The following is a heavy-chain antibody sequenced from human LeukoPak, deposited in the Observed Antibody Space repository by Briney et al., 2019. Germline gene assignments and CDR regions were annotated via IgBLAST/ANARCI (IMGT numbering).Heavy chain of an antibody. V-gene: IGHV4-4*07. CDR1: GGSISSYY. Sequence: SETLSLTCTVSGGSISSYYWSWIRQPAGKGLEWVGRIYTSGSTNYNPSLKSRVTRSVDTSKNQFSLKLSSVTAADTAVYYCAREMPGEPAAIPIDYWGQGTLVTVSS. J-gene: IGHJ4*02. D-gene: IGHD2-2*02. CDR3: AREMPGEPAAIPIDY. CDR2: IYTSGST.